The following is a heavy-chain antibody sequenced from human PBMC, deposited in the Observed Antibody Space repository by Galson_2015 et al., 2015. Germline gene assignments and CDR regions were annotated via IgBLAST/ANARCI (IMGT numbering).Heavy chain of an antibody. Sequence: SLRLSCAASGFTFSSYAMHWVRQAPGKGLEWVAVISYDGSNKYYADSVKGRFTISRDNSKNTLYLQMNSLRAEDTAVYYCAKDQRAYSSGYDPFDYWGQGTLVTVSS. D-gene: IGHD6-19*01. CDR1: GFTFSSYA. J-gene: IGHJ4*02. CDR2: ISYDGSNK. V-gene: IGHV3-30*04. CDR3: AKDQRAYSSGYDPFDY.